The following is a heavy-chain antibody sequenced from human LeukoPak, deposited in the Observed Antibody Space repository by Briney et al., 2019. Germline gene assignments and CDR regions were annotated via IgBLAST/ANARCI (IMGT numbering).Heavy chain of an antibody. D-gene: IGHD6-19*01. J-gene: IGHJ6*03. CDR2: IYTSGST. Sequence: PSETLSLTCTVSGGSISSYYWSWIRQPAGKGLEWIGRIYTSGSTNYNPSLKSRVTMSVDTSKNLFSLNLTSVTAADTAVYYCARDPSGDQWLDSHYYYMDVWGKGTTVTISS. CDR1: GGSISSYY. V-gene: IGHV4-4*07. CDR3: ARDPSGDQWLDSHYYYMDV.